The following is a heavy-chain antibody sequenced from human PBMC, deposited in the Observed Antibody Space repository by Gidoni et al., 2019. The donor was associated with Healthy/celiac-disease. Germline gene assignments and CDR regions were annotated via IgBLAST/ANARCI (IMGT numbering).Heavy chain of an antibody. CDR1: GFTFSSYA. D-gene: IGHD3-22*01. Sequence: EVQLLESGGGLVQPGGSLRLSCAASGFTFSSYAMSWVRQAPGKGLEWVSAISGSGGSTYYADSVKGRFTISRDNSKNTLYLQMNSLRAEDTAVYYCAKDPTDYYDSSGYYLAEYFQHWGQGTLVTVSS. CDR2: ISGSGGST. V-gene: IGHV3-23*01. CDR3: AKDPTDYYDSSGYYLAEYFQH. J-gene: IGHJ1*01.